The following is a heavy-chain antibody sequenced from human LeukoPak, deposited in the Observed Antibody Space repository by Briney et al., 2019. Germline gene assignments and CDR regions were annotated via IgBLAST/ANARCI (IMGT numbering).Heavy chain of an antibody. V-gene: IGHV6-1*01. CDR3: ARDGSCSGGTCYYYYGLDV. D-gene: IGHD2-15*01. CDR1: GDSVSSNSAA. CDR2: TYYRSQWYH. J-gene: IGHJ6*02. Sequence: LSLTCAISGDSVSSNSAAWNWIRQSPSRGLEWLGRTYYRSQWYHDYGTSVKSRITINPDTSKNQFSLQLNSVTPEDTAVYYCARDGSCSGGTCYYYYGLDVWGQGTTVTVS.